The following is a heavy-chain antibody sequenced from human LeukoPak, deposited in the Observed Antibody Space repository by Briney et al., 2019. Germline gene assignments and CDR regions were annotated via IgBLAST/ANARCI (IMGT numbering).Heavy chain of an antibody. Sequence: TSETLSLTCTVSGGSISGYYWSWLRQPPGKGLEWIGYISYSGSTNYNPSLKSRVTISVDTSKNQFSLKLSSVTAADTAVYYCASGIAAAGNGYAFDIWGQGTMVTVSS. V-gene: IGHV4-59*01. CDR3: ASGIAAAGNGYAFDI. D-gene: IGHD6-13*01. J-gene: IGHJ3*02. CDR1: GGSISGYY. CDR2: ISYSGST.